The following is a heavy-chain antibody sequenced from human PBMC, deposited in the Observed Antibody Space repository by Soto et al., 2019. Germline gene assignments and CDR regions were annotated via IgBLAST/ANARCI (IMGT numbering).Heavy chain of an antibody. J-gene: IGHJ3*02. CDR2: INPNSGGT. V-gene: IGHV1-2*04. CDR3: ASRYCSGGSCYSKWADAFDI. CDR1: GYTFTGYY. Sequence: ASVKVSCKASGYTFTGYYMHWVRQAPGQGLEWMGWINPNSGGTNYAQKFQGWVTVTRDTSISTAYMELSRLRSDDTAVYYCASRYCSGGSCYSKWADAFDIWGQGTMVT. D-gene: IGHD2-15*01.